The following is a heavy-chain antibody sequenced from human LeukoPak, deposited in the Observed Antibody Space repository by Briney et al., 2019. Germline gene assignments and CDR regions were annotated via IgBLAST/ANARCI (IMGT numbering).Heavy chain of an antibody. J-gene: IGHJ4*02. Sequence: SETLSLTCTVSGGSISSYYWSWIRQPAGKGLEWIGRIYTSGSTNYNPSLKSRVTISVDTSKNQFSLKLSSVTAADTAVYYCARITRQRWLQLGYFDYWGQGTLVTVSS. CDR2: IYTSGST. D-gene: IGHD5-24*01. V-gene: IGHV4-4*07. CDR3: ARITRQRWLQLGYFDY. CDR1: GGSISSYY.